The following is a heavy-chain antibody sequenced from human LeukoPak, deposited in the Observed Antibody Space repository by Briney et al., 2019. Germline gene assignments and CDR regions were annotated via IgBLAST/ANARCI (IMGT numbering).Heavy chain of an antibody. D-gene: IGHD5-12*01. Sequence: GGSLRLSCAASGFTFSSYAMHWVRQAPGKGLEWVSSISSSSSYIYYADSVKGRFTISRDDAKNSLYLQMNSLRDEDTAVYYCARDHGYAFDYWGQGTLVTVSS. CDR3: ARDHGYAFDY. V-gene: IGHV3-21*01. CDR2: ISSSSSYI. CDR1: GFTFSSYA. J-gene: IGHJ4*02.